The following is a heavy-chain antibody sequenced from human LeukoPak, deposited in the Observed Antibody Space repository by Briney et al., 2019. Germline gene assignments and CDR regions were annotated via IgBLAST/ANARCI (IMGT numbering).Heavy chain of an antibody. Sequence: ASVKVSCKASGYTFTGYSMHWVRQAPGQGLEWMGRINPNSGGTNYAQKFQGRVTMTRDTSISTAYMELSRLRSDDTAVYYCASSGEHYDYVWGSYRSIYFDYWGQGTLVTVSS. CDR2: INPNSGGT. V-gene: IGHV1-2*06. D-gene: IGHD3-16*02. CDR3: ASSGEHYDYVWGSYRSIYFDY. CDR1: GYTFTGYS. J-gene: IGHJ4*02.